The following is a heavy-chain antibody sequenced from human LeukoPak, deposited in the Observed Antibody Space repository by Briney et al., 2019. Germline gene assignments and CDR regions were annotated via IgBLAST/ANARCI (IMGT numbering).Heavy chain of an antibody. CDR1: GFTFSSYW. J-gene: IGHJ6*02. CDR2: INSDGRST. Sequence: PGGSLRLSCAASGFTFSSYWMHWVRQAPGKGLVWVSRINSDGRSTSYADSVKGRFTISRDNAKNTLYLQMNSLRAEDTAVYYCARDYCGGDCYYYYYYGMDVWGQGTTVTVSS. D-gene: IGHD2-21*02. CDR3: ARDYCGGDCYYYYYYGMDV. V-gene: IGHV3-74*01.